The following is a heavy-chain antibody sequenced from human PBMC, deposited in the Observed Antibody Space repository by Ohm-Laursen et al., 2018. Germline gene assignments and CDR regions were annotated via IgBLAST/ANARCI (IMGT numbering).Heavy chain of an antibody. D-gene: IGHD6-13*01. CDR1: GFTFGDNA. J-gene: IGHJ4*02. CDR3: TREGAAAGSKFDY. Sequence: SLRLSCAASGFTFGDNAMMWVRQAPGKGLEWVGLIRSKPNGGTTEYAASVKGRFTILRDDSKSIAYLQMNSLKTEDTAMYYCTREGAAAGSKFDYWGQGTLVTVSS. CDR2: IRSKPNGGTT. V-gene: IGHV3-49*04.